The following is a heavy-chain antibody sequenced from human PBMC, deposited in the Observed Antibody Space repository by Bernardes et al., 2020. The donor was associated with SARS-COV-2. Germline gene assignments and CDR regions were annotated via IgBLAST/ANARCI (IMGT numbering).Heavy chain of an antibody. J-gene: IGHJ4*02. CDR2: FSIGGTT. CDR3: AKDNIGTTIADY. CDR1: PFFVNRNY. V-gene: IGHV3-66*02. Sequence: GGSLRLSLVASPFFVNRNYMSWVRHAPGKGLEWVSFFSIGGTTYYADSVKGRFTISRDTSKNTLYLQMNSLRPEETAIYYCAKDNIGTTIADYWGQGTLVTVSS. D-gene: IGHD1-1*01.